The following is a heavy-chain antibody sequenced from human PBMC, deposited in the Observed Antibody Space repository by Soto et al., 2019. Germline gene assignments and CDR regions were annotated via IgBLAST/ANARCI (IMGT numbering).Heavy chain of an antibody. CDR3: TAFTPGGYDYVGGHYYMDV. V-gene: IGHV3-15*01. D-gene: IGHD5-12*01. CDR2: IKSKTDGGTT. Sequence: GESLKISCAASGFTFNNAWMSWVRQAPGKGLEWVGRIKSKTDGGTTDYAAPVKGRFSISRDDSKNTLDLQMNSLKTEDTAVYHCTAFTPGGYDYVGGHYYMDVWGKGTTVTVSS. J-gene: IGHJ6*03. CDR1: GFTFNNAW.